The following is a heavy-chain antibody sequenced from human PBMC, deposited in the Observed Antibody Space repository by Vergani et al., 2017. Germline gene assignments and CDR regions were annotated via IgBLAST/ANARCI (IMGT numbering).Heavy chain of an antibody. CDR2: IKQNESEI. CDR3: ATMWDIIQNFRTDWYFDL. D-gene: IGHD3/OR15-3a*01. Sequence: EVQLVESGGGLVQPGGSLRLSCAASGFTISSFWMIWVRQTPGKGLEWVANIKQNESEIYYVDSVKGRFTISRDNAKNSLFLQMNSLRDEDTAVYYCATMWDIIQNFRTDWYFDLWGRGTLVTVYS. J-gene: IGHJ2*01. V-gene: IGHV3-7*01. CDR1: GFTISSFW.